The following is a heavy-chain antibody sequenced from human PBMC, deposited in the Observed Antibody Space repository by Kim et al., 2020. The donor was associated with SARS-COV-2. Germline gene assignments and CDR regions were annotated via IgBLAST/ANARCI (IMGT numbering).Heavy chain of an antibody. V-gene: IGHV1-69*13. CDR3: ARDLRGYGSGSYGGVGYYYYGMDV. CDR1: GGTFSSYA. Sequence: SVKVSCKASGGTFSSYAISWVRQAPGQGLEWMGGIIPIFGTANYAQKFQGRVTITADESTSTAYMELSSLRSEDTAVYYCARDLRGYGSGSYGGVGYYYYGMDVWGQGTTVTVSS. D-gene: IGHD3-10*01. CDR2: IIPIFGTA. J-gene: IGHJ6*02.